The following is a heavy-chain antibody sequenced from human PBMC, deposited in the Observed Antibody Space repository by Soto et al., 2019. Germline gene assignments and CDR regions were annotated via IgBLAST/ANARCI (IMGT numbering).Heavy chain of an antibody. CDR1: GGSISSSNW. Sequence: SETLSLTCAVSGGSISSSNWWSWVRQPPGKGLEWIGEIYHSGSTNYNPSLKSRVTISVGKSKNQFSLKLSSVTAADTAVYYCARVPPFSSSWSYYYYYYGMDVWGQGTTVTVSS. J-gene: IGHJ6*02. CDR2: IYHSGST. V-gene: IGHV4-4*02. CDR3: ARVPPFSSSWSYYYYYYGMDV. D-gene: IGHD6-13*01.